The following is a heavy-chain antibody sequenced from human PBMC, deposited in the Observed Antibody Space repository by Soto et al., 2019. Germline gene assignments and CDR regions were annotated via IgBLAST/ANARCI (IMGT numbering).Heavy chain of an antibody. J-gene: IGHJ6*02. D-gene: IGHD3-10*01. CDR3: ASSSGSHYYYYGMDV. V-gene: IGHV4-59*01. CDR2: IYYSGST. CDR1: GGSISSYY. Sequence: SEPLSLTCTVSGGSISSYYWSWIRQPPGKGLEWIGYIYYSGSTNYNPSLKSRVTISVDTYKNQFSLKLSSVTAADTAVYYCASSSGSHYYYYGMDVWGQGTTVTVSS.